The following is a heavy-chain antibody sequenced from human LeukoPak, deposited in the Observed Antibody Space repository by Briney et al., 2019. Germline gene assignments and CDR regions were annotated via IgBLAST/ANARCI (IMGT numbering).Heavy chain of an antibody. Sequence: GGSLRLSCEGSGFIFSAYSMNWVRHVPGKGMEWLSYISSSSSTMYYADSVKGRVTISRDNVKKSLYLQINSLSAEDTAVYFCVRGRLTVTTVFYYMDVWGKGTTVTVSS. CDR3: VRGRLTVTTVFYYMDV. J-gene: IGHJ6*03. V-gene: IGHV3-48*01. D-gene: IGHD4-17*01. CDR1: GFIFSAYS. CDR2: ISSSSSTM.